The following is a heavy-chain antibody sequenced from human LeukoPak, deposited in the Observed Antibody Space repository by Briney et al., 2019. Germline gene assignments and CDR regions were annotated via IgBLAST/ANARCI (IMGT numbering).Heavy chain of an antibody. D-gene: IGHD3-3*01. J-gene: IGHJ4*02. CDR1: GFTFSSYA. Sequence: GGSLRLSCAASGFTFSSYAMSWVRQAPGKGLEWVSAISGSGGNTYYADSVKGRFTISRDNSKNTLYLQMNSLRAEDTAVYYCAKAGVRDFWSGLYYFDYWGQGTLVTVSS. CDR3: AKAGVRDFWSGLYYFDY. CDR2: ISGSGGNT. V-gene: IGHV3-23*01.